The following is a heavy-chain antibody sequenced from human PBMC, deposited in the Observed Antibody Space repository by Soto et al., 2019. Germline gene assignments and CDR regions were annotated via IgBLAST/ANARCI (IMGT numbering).Heavy chain of an antibody. CDR1: GYTFLTYD. CDR3: ARHRGPTTSENWFDP. D-gene: IGHD5-12*01. V-gene: IGHV1-18*01. CDR2: ISTYSGGT. J-gene: IGHJ5*02. Sequence: QVHLVQSGVEVKTPGASVKVSCQASGYTFLTYDISLVRQAPGKGLEWMGWISTYSGGTKYAQKCQGRVTMTTATTTTTAYLELRSRISDDTAVYYCARHRGPTTSENWFDPWGQGTLVNVSS.